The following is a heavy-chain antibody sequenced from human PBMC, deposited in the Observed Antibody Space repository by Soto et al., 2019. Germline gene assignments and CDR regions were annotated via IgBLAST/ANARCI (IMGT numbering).Heavy chain of an antibody. J-gene: IGHJ6*02. D-gene: IGHD3-22*01. CDR1: CCSVSSGTYY. CDR2: IYYSGST. Sequence: SETLSLSCTVSCCSVSSGTYYWSWIRQPPGKGLERIGYIYYSGSTNYNTSLKSRVTISVDTSKNQFSLKLSSVTAADTAVYYCARGSRGNYYDSSGYPARPIPYYYYYGMDVWGQGTTVT. V-gene: IGHV4-61*01. CDR3: ARGSRGNYYDSSGYPARPIPYYYYYGMDV.